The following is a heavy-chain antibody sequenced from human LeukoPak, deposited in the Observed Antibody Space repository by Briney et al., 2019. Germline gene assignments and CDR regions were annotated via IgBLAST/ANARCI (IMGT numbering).Heavy chain of an antibody. CDR3: AATYSSSWVDAFDI. CDR1: GYTFTSYG. D-gene: IGHD6-13*01. CDR2: ISAYNGNT. V-gene: IGHV1-18*01. J-gene: IGHJ3*02. Sequence: ASVKVSCKASGYTFTSYGISWVRQAPGQGLEWMGWISAYNGNTNYAQKLQGRVTMTTDTSTSTAYMELRSLRSDDTAVYYCAATYSSSWVDAFDIWGQGTMVIVSS.